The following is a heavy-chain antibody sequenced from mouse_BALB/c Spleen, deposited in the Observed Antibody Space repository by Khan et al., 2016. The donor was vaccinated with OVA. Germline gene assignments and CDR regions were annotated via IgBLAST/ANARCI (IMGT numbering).Heavy chain of an antibody. CDR3: ARDPPYYSMDY. J-gene: IGHJ4*01. CDR2: IWVSGSK. CDR1: GFSLTDYA. V-gene: IGHV2-6-5*01. Sequence: QVQLKQSGPGLVAPSQSLSITCTVSGFSLTDYAVSWIRQPPGKGLEWLGVIWVSGSKYYNSVLKPRLSISKDNFKSQVFLMMNSLQADDTAMYYCARDPPYYSMDYWGQGTSLTVSS.